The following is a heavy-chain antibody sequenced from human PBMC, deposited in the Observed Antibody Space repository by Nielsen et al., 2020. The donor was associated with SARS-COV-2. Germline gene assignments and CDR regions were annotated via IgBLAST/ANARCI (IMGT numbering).Heavy chain of an antibody. CDR3: ARGRAVTTFFYYYGMDV. CDR1: GGSISSGGYY. V-gene: IGHV4-31*03. CDR2: IYYSGST. D-gene: IGHD4-17*01. J-gene: IGHJ6*02. Sequence: SATLSLTCTVSGGSISSGGYYWSWIRQHPGKGLEWIGYIYYSGSTYYNPSLKSRVTISVDTSKNQFSLKLSSVTAADTAVYYCARGRAVTTFFYYYGMDVWGQGTTVTVSS.